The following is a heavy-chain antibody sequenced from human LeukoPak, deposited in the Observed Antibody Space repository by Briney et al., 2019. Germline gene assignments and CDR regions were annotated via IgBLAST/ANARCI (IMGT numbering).Heavy chain of an antibody. J-gene: IGHJ6*02. CDR1: GGSITTGDYY. Sequence: SETLSLTCTVSGGSITTGDYYWGWIRQPPGKGLEWIGSIYYSWSTYYNPSLKSRVTISVDTSKNQFSLNLSSVTAADTAVYYCAKHQCSSTRCFSFYYYGMDVWGQGTTVTVSS. CDR2: IYYSWST. V-gene: IGHV4-39*01. D-gene: IGHD2-2*01. CDR3: AKHQCSSTRCFSFYYYGMDV.